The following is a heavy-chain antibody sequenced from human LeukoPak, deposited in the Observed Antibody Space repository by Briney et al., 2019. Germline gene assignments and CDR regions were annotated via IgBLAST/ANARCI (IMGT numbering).Heavy chain of an antibody. CDR1: GFTFSSYA. CDR2: ISGSGGST. Sequence: GGSLRLSCAASGFTFSSYAMSWVRQAPGKGLEWVSAISGSGGSTYYADSVKGRFTISRDNAKTSLYLQMNSLRAEDTAVYYCARDRRGIGKAFDIWGQGTMVTVSS. CDR3: ARDRRGIGKAFDI. J-gene: IGHJ3*02. V-gene: IGHV3-23*01. D-gene: IGHD1-26*01.